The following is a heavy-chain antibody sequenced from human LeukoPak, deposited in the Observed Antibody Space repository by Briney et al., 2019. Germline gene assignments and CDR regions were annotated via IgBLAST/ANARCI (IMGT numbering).Heavy chain of an antibody. V-gene: IGHV3-30-3*01. CDR1: GFTFSSYA. CDR2: ISYDGSNK. D-gene: IGHD3-22*01. J-gene: IGHJ4*02. Sequence: GRSLRLSCAASGFTFSSYAMHWVRQAPGKGLEWVAVISYDGSNKHYADSVKGRFTISRDNSKNTLYLQMNSLRAEDTAVYYCASASSGYHLDYWGQGTLVTVSS. CDR3: ASASSGYHLDY.